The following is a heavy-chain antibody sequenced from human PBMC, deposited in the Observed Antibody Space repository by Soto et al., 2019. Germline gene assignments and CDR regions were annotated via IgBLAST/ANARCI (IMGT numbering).Heavy chain of an antibody. CDR2: ISSSGTGI. Sequence: GGSLRLSCAASVFQFSDYYMIWIRQAPGKGLEWVSYISSSGTGIYYGDSVKGRFTISRDNAKNSLFLQMNSLRAEDTAVYYCARADSDAFYLWGQGTRVTVSS. V-gene: IGHV3-11*01. CDR1: VFQFSDYY. J-gene: IGHJ3*01. CDR3: ARADSDAFYL.